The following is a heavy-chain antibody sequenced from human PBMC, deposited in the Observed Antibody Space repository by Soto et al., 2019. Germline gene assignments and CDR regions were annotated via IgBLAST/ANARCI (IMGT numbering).Heavy chain of an antibody. CDR2: IYYSGST. V-gene: IGHV4-30-4*01. J-gene: IGHJ6*02. CDR1: GGSISSGDYY. Sequence: QVQLQESGPGLVKPSQTLPLTCTVSGGSISSGDYYWSWIRQPPGKGLEWLGYIYYSGSTYYNPSLMSRVTISVDTSKNQFSLKLSSVTAADTAVYYCAREGPGEYYYGMDVWGQGTTVTVSS. CDR3: AREGPGEYYYGMDV.